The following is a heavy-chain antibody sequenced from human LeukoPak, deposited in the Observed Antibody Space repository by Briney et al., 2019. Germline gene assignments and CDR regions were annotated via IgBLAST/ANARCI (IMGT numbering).Heavy chain of an antibody. Sequence: GGSLRLSCAASGFTFSNYGMHWVRQAPGKGLEWVAFTRFDGSIKYYADSVKGRFTISRDNSKSTLYLQMSSLRAEDTAVFYCAKDSIQGDTALDYWGQGTPVTVSS. J-gene: IGHJ4*02. CDR3: AKDSIQGDTALDY. V-gene: IGHV3-30*02. D-gene: IGHD5-18*01. CDR1: GFTFSNYG. CDR2: TRFDGSIK.